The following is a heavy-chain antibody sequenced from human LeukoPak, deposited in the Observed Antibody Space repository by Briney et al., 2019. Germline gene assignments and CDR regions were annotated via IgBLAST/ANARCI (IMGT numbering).Heavy chain of an antibody. CDR2: ISYDGSNT. J-gene: IGHJ3*02. Sequence: PGGSLRLSCAASGFTFGSYGMHWVRQAPGKGLEWVAVISYDGSNTYYADSVKGRFTISRDNSKNTLYLQMNSLRAEDTALYYCAKDRITQDRDAFAIWGQGTMVSVSS. V-gene: IGHV3-30*18. CDR1: GFTFGSYG. CDR3: AKDRITQDRDAFAI. D-gene: IGHD1-14*01.